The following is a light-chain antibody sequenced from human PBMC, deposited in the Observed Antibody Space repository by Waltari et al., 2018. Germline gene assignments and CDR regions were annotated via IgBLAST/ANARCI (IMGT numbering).Light chain of an antibody. J-gene: IGKJ4*01. CDR3: QQSYSTPIT. CDR1: QSISDY. Sequence: RMTQSPSSLAASVGDRVTIACRASQSISDYLNWYQQKPGKAPKVLIHAASNLESEVPSRFSGSESGTDFTLTISSLQPEDFATYYCQQSYSTPITFGGGTKVEIK. CDR2: AAS. V-gene: IGKV1-39*01.